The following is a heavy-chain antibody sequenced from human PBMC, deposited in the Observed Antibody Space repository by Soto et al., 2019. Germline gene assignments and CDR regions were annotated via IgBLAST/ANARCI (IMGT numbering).Heavy chain of an antibody. V-gene: IGHV1-18*01. Sequence: QVQLVQSGAEVKKPGASVKVSCKASGYTFTNFGISWVRQAPGQGLEWMGWISAYNGNTNYAQKFQGRVTMTTDTSTSTGSMELMSLRVDDKAVYYCARGEAPIDDWCQGTMVTVSS. CDR2: ISAYNGNT. CDR1: GYTFTNFG. CDR3: ARGEAPIDD. D-gene: IGHD1-26*01. J-gene: IGHJ4*02.